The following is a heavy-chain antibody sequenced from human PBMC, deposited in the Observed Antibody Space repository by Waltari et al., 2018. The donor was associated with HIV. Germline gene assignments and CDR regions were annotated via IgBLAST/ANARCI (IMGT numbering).Heavy chain of an antibody. Sequence: DVYLVESGGGVVTTGGSSRLTCEAYGFEFRHYSPNWVRQSPMRGLEWVASIRRGNNEKNYLDSVRGRFVISRDNSESSVYLQMDSLREEDTATYFCVRDDPGYGPIDFWGQGTLVTV. CDR3: VRDDPGYGPIDF. CDR2: IRRGNNEK. V-gene: IGHV3-21*04. J-gene: IGHJ4*02. D-gene: IGHD3-10*01. CDR1: GFEFRHYS.